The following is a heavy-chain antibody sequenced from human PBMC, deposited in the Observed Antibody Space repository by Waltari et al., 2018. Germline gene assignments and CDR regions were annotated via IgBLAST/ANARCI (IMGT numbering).Heavy chain of an antibody. Sequence: QVQLVESGGGVVQPGRSLRVSCVASGFIFSSYGMHWVRQAPGKWLEWVALMLYDGSKIFYEDSVKGRLTSYRDNSKNTLYLEMRGLRAEDTAVYYCAKDRSWSGELMDSWGQGTLVTVSS. V-gene: IGHV3-30*18. J-gene: IGHJ4*02. CDR1: GFIFSSYG. CDR2: MLYDGSKI. CDR3: AKDRSWSGELMDS. D-gene: IGHD3-10*01.